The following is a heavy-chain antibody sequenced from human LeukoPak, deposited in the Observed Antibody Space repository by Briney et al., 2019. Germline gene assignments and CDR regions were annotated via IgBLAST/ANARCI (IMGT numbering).Heavy chain of an antibody. CDR1: GFTFSSYG. V-gene: IGHV3-33*01. Sequence: GGSLRLSCAASGFTFSSYGMHWVRQAPGKGLEWVAVIWYDGSNKYYADSVKGRFTISRDNSKNTLYLRMNSLRAEDTAVYYCAREGRFGELFFDYWGQGTLVTVSS. CDR2: IWYDGSNK. CDR3: AREGRFGELFFDY. J-gene: IGHJ4*02. D-gene: IGHD3-10*01.